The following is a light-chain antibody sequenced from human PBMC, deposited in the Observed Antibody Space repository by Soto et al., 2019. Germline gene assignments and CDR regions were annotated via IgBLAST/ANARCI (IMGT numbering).Light chain of an antibody. J-gene: IGKJ1*01. CDR2: LGS. CDR3: MQALQSPPT. V-gene: IGKV2-28*01. Sequence: EIVMTQSPLSLPVTPGEPASISCRSSHSLLHSNGYDSLDWYLQKPGQSPQLLIYLGSNRASGVPARFSGSGSGTDFTLKISRVEAEDVWVYYCMQALQSPPTFGQGTKVEIK. CDR1: HSLLHSNGYDS.